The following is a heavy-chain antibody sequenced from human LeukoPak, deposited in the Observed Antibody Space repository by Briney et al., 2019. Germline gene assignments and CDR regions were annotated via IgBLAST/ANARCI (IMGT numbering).Heavy chain of an antibody. V-gene: IGHV3-53*01. Sequence: GGSLRLSCAASGFTVSSNYMSWVRQAPGKGLEWVSVIYSGGSTYYADSVKGRFTISRDNSKNTLYLQMNSLRAEDTAVYYCARTPRSYMGIRGAFDYWGQGTLVTVSS. CDR3: ARTPRSYMGIRGAFDY. CDR2: IYSGGST. CDR1: GFTVSSNY. D-gene: IGHD2-15*01. J-gene: IGHJ4*02.